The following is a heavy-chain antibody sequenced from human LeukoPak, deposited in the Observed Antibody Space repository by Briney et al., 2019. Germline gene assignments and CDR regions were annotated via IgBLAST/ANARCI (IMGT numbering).Heavy chain of an antibody. J-gene: IGHJ4*02. CDR1: GFTFDDYT. D-gene: IGHD3-10*01. V-gene: IGHV3-43*01. Sequence: GGSLRLSCSASGFTFDDYTMHWVRQAPGEGLEWVSLISWDGGSTYYADSVKGRFTISRDNSKNSLYLQMNSLRTEDTALYYCAKDSRSITMVRGLEGYFDYWGQGILVTVSS. CDR2: ISWDGGST. CDR3: AKDSRSITMVRGLEGYFDY.